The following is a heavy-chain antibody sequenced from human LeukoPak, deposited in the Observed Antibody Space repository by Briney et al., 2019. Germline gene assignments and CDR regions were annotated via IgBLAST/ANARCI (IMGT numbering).Heavy chain of an antibody. Sequence: SETLSLTRTVSGGSISSGGYYWNWIRQHPGKGLEWIGYIHNSGRTYYNPSLRSRVTISVDTSKNQFSLKLSSVTAADTAVYYCASSTFGVANPEYFHHWGQGTLVTVSS. J-gene: IGHJ1*01. CDR3: ASSTFGVANPEYFHH. CDR2: IHNSGRT. CDR1: GGSISSGGYY. D-gene: IGHD3-3*01. V-gene: IGHV4-31*03.